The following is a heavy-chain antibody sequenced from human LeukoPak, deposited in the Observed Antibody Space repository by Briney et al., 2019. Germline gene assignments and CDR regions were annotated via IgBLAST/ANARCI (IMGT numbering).Heavy chain of an antibody. Sequence: SETLSLTCTVSGGSISSYYWSWIRQPPGKGLEWIGYIYYSGSTNYNPSLKSRVTISVDTSKNQFSLKLSSVTAADTAVYYCARIGYCTNGVCSDYFDYWGQGTPVTVSS. CDR3: ARIGYCTNGVCSDYFDY. CDR2: IYYSGST. CDR1: GGSISSYY. V-gene: IGHV4-59*01. J-gene: IGHJ4*02. D-gene: IGHD2-8*01.